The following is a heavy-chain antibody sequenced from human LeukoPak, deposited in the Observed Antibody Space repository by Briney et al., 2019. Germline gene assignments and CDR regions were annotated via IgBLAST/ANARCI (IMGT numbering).Heavy chain of an antibody. V-gene: IGHV4-59*01. J-gene: IGHJ5*02. D-gene: IGHD5-12*01. CDR1: GGSISSFY. CDR2: IYHSGDT. CDR3: ARGGYSGSDWTT. Sequence: PSETLSLTCTVSGGSISSFYWNWIRQPPGKGLEWIAYIYHSGDTRYNPSLKSRVTISVDTSKSQFSLKLSSVTAADTAVYYCARGGYSGSDWTTWGQGTRVTVSS.